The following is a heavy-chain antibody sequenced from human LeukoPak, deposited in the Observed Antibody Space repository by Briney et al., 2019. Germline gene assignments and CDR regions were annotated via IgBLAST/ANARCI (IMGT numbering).Heavy chain of an antibody. D-gene: IGHD1-20*01. CDR1: GGSFSGYY. J-gene: IGHJ4*02. CDR3: ARVRYNWNRDFDY. CDR2: INHSGST. V-gene: IGHV4-34*01. Sequence: SEALSLTCAVYGGSFSGYYWSWIRQPPGKGLEWIGEINHSGSTSYNPSLKSRVTISVDTSTNQFSLKLSSVTAADTAVYYCARVRYNWNRDFDYWGQGTLVTVSS.